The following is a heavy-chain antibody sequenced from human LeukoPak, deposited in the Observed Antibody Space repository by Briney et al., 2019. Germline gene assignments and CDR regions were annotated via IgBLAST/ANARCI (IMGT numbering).Heavy chain of an antibody. Sequence: ASVKVSCKASGGTFSSYAISWVRQAPGQGLEWMGWISAYNGNTNYAQKLQGRVTMTTDTSTSTAYMELRSLRPDDTAVYYCARELSGSYYEIDYWGQGTLVTVSS. CDR3: ARELSGSYYEIDY. V-gene: IGHV1-18*01. J-gene: IGHJ4*02. D-gene: IGHD1-26*01. CDR2: ISAYNGNT. CDR1: GGTFSSYA.